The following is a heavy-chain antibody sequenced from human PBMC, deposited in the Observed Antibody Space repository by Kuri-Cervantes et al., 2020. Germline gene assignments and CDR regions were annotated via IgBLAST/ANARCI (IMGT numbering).Heavy chain of an antibody. V-gene: IGHV4-61*01. CDR3: ARNYDILTGYYDGYFDY. Sequence: SETLSLTCTVSGGSVSSGSYYWSWIRQPPGKGLEWIGYIYYSGSTNYNPSLKSRVTISVDTSKNQFSLKLSSVTAADTAVYYCARNYDILTGYYDGYFDYWGQGALVTVSS. CDR2: IYYSGST. D-gene: IGHD3-9*01. CDR1: GGSVSSGSYY. J-gene: IGHJ4*02.